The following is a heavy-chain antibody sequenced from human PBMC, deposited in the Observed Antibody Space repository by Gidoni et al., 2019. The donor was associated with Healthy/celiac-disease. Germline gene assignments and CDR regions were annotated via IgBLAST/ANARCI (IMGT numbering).Heavy chain of an antibody. D-gene: IGHD5-18*01. CDR1: GGSFSGYY. Sequence: QVQLQQWGAGLLKPSETLSLTCAVYGGSFSGYYWSWIRQPPGKGLEWIGESNHSGSTTYTPSLKSRVTISVDTSKNQFSRKLSSVTAADTAVYYCARALYVETGSSYVWGKGTTVTVSS. J-gene: IGHJ6*04. CDR3: ARALYVETGSSYV. CDR2: SNHSGST. V-gene: IGHV4-34*01.